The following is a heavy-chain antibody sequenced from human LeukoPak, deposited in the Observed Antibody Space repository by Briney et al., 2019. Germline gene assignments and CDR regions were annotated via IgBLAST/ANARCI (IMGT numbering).Heavy chain of an antibody. CDR3: AKDRARRGNYFDY. CDR2: ISGSGSST. Sequence: AGRSLRLSCAASGFTFTTYGMHWVRQAPGKGLEWVSAISGSGSSTYYADSVKGRFTISRDNSKNTLYLQMNSLRAEDTAVYYCAKDRARRGNYFDYWGQGTLVTVSS. D-gene: IGHD3-16*01. CDR1: GFTFTTYG. J-gene: IGHJ4*02. V-gene: IGHV3-23*01.